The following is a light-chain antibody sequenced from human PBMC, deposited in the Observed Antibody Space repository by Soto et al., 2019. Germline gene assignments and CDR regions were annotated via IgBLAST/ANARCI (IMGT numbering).Light chain of an antibody. CDR1: SNDVGGYNY. V-gene: IGLV2-11*01. Sequence: QSVLTQPRSVSGSPGQSVTISCTGTSNDVGGYNYVSWYQQHPGKAPKLMIYDVSKRPSGVPDRFSGSKSGNTASLTISGLQAEDEADYYCCSYAGSYTFVFGGGTQLTVL. CDR3: CSYAGSYTFV. CDR2: DVS. J-gene: IGLJ2*01.